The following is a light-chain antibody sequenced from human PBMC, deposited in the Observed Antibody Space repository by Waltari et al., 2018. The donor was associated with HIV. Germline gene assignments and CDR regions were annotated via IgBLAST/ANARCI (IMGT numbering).Light chain of an antibody. Sequence: QSILTPPPSASAAPGHHVTISCSGPTSNLPKYHVSCYQHLPGTAPKLRIFEHDKRPSVIPDRCSGSKSGTSATLGIIGLQPGDEADYYCGTWDTSLTAYVFTTGTKVSV. V-gene: IGLV1-51*02. J-gene: IGLJ1*01. CDR1: TSNLPKYH. CDR2: EHD. CDR3: GTWDTSLTAYV.